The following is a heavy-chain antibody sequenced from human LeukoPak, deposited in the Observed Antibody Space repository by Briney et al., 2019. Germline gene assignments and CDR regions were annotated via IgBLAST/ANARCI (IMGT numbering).Heavy chain of an antibody. J-gene: IGHJ4*02. D-gene: IGHD3-22*01. CDR2: IKSKTDGGTT. Sequence: GGSLRLSCAASGFTFSNAWMSWVRQAPGKGLEWVGRIKSKTDGGTTDYAAPAKGRFTISRDDSKNTLYLQMNSLKTEDTAVYYCTTNYYDSSGYYPGFDYWGQGTLVTVSS. CDR3: TTNYYDSSGYYPGFDY. CDR1: GFTFSNAW. V-gene: IGHV3-15*01.